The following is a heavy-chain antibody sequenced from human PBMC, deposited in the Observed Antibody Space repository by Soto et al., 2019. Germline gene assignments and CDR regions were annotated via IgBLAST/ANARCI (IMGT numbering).Heavy chain of an antibody. J-gene: IGHJ5*02. D-gene: IGHD3-10*01. CDR3: ARGSFGELSGGFDP. CDR2: IGTAGDT. CDR1: GFTFSSYD. V-gene: IGHV3-13*01. Sequence: GGSLRLSCAASGFTFSSYDMHWVRQATGKGLEWVSAIGTAGDTYYPGSVKGRFTISRENAKNSLYLQMNSLRAGDTAVYYCARGSFGELSGGFDPWGQGTLVTVSS.